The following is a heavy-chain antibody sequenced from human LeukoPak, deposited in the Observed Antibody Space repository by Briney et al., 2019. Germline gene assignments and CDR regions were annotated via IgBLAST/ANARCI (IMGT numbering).Heavy chain of an antibody. V-gene: IGHV1-2*02. CDR2: INPNSGGT. Sequence: ASVKVSCKASGYTFTGYYMHWVRQAPGQGLEWMGWINPNSGGTNYAQKFQGRVTMTRDTSISTAYMELSRLRSDDTAVYYCARGQWRSSTSCPFDYWGQGTLVTVSP. CDR3: ARGQWRSSTSCPFDY. J-gene: IGHJ4*02. D-gene: IGHD2-2*01. CDR1: GYTFTGYY.